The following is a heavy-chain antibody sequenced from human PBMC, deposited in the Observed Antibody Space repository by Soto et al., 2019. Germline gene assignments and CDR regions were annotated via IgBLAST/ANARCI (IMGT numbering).Heavy chain of an antibody. CDR2: ISAYNGNT. D-gene: IGHD3-9*01. CDR1: GYTFTSYG. Sequence: SVEVCFRASGYTFTSYGISWVRQAPGQGLEWMGWISAYNGNTNYAQKLQGRVTMTTDTSTSTAYMELRSLRSDDTAVYYCARDDQYYDILTGYNYYGMDVWGQGTTVTVSS. J-gene: IGHJ6*02. V-gene: IGHV1-18*04. CDR3: ARDDQYYDILTGYNYYGMDV.